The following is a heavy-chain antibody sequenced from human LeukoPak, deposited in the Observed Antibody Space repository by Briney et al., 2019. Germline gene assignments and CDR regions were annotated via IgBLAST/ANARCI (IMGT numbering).Heavy chain of an antibody. CDR3: ARDVGSSWDDAFDI. D-gene: IGHD6-13*01. CDR1: GFTFSSYW. CDR2: IKQDGSEK. Sequence: PGGSLRLSCAASGFTFSSYWMSWVRQAPGKGLEWVANIKQDGSEKYYVDSVKGRFTISRDNAKNSLYLQMNSLRAEDTAVYYCARDVGSSWDDAFDIWGQGTMVTVSS. J-gene: IGHJ3*02. V-gene: IGHV3-7*01.